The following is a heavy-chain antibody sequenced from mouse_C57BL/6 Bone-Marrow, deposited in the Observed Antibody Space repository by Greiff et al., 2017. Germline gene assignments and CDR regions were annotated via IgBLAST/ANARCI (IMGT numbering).Heavy chain of an antibody. D-gene: IGHD2-2*01. CDR1: GFNIQNTY. CDR3: ARSGIYYGSDGVY. V-gene: IGHV14-3*01. J-gene: IGHJ2*01. CDR2: IDPAIGTT. Sequence: VQLQQSVAELVRPAASVKLSCTASGFNIQNTYLHWVKQRPEQGLEWIGRIDPAIGTTKYAPKLQGKGTITADPSSNTAYLQLSRLTAEDTAIYYCARSGIYYGSDGVYWGQGTTLTVSS.